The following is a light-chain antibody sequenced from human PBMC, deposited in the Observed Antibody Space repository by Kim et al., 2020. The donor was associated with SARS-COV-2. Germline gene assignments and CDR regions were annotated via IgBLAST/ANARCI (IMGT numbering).Light chain of an antibody. V-gene: IGKV1-5*03. CDR3: QQYNSYPYT. CDR1: QSISSW. Sequence: DIQMTQSPSTLSASVGDRVTITCRASQSISSWLAWYQQKPGKTPKLLIYKASSLESGVPSRFSGSGSGTEFTLTISSLQPDDFATYYCQQYNSYPYTFGQGTKLEI. J-gene: IGKJ2*01. CDR2: KAS.